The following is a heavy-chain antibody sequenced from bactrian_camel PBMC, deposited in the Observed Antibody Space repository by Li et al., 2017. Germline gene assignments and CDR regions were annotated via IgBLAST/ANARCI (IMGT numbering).Heavy chain of an antibody. V-gene: IGHV3S7*01. D-gene: IGHD4*01. CDR2: IYMDGGNT. CDR1: GFTFSSYG. J-gene: IGHJ4*01. Sequence: HVQLVESGGGLVQPGGSLRLSCAASGFTFSSYGMSWIRQPPGKGLEWLANIYMDGGNTYYADSVKGRLTISRANTKNMLYLQMNSLKSEDTALYYCAKAYNNYAPGYWGQGTQVTVS. CDR3: AKAYNNYAPGY.